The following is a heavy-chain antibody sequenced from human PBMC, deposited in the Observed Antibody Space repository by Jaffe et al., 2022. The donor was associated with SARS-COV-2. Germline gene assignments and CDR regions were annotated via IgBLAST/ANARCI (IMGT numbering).Heavy chain of an antibody. CDR1: GFTFDDYA. V-gene: IGHV3-9*01. CDR3: AKGPARSSGYSYYFDY. CDR2: ISWNSGSI. J-gene: IGHJ4*02. D-gene: IGHD3-22*01. Sequence: EVQLVESGGGLVQPGRSLRLSCAASGFTFDDYAMHWVRQAPGKGLEWVSGISWNSGSIGYADSVKGRFTISRDNAKNSLYLQMNSLRAEDTALYYCAKGPARSSGYSYYFDYWGQGTLVTVSS.